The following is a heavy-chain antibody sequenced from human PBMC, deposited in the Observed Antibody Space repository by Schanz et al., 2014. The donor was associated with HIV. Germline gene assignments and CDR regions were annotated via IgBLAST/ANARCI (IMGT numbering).Heavy chain of an antibody. Sequence: VQLVESGGGVVQPGRSLRLSCAASGFTFSNYAMHWVRQAPGKGLEWVAGISYDGSTKYYADSVKGRFTVSRDNSKNTLYLQMNSLRTEDTAVYYCAREITIFGVARYGMDVWGQGTTVTVSS. J-gene: IGHJ6*02. CDR2: ISYDGSTK. CDR3: AREITIFGVARYGMDV. D-gene: IGHD3-3*01. CDR1: GFTFSNYA. V-gene: IGHV3-30-3*01.